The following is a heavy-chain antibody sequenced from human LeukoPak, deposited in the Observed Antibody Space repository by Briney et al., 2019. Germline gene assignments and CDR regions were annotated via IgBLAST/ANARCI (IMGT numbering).Heavy chain of an antibody. D-gene: IGHD1-26*01. CDR3: ARDLTWKYSGSYSASFDY. J-gene: IGHJ4*02. Sequence: PGGSLRLSCAASGFTFSSYSMNWARQAPGKGLEWVSSISSSSSYIYYADSVKGRFTISRDNAKNSLYLQMNSLRAEDTAVYYCARDLTWKYSGSYSASFDYWGQGTLVTVSS. CDR1: GFTFSSYS. V-gene: IGHV3-21*01. CDR2: ISSSSSYI.